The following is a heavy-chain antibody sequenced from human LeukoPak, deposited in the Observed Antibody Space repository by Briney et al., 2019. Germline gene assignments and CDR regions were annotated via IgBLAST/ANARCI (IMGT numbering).Heavy chain of an antibody. CDR1: GFTVSSNY. Sequence: GGSLRLSCAASGFTVSSNYMSWVRQAPGEGLEWVSVIYSGGSTYYADSVKGRLTISRDNSKNTLYLQMNSLRAEDTAVYYCARDQGGSYVFDYWGQGTLVTVSS. J-gene: IGHJ4*02. CDR2: IYSGGST. D-gene: IGHD5-18*01. V-gene: IGHV3-53*01. CDR3: ARDQGGSYVFDY.